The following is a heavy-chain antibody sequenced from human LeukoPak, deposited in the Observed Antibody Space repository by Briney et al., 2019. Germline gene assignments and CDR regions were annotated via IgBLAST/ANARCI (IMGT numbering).Heavy chain of an antibody. Sequence: GGSLRPSCAASGFSFSNHWMSWVRQSPGKGLEWVANIKQDGSEKYYVDSVRGRFTISRDNAKNSLHLQMNSLTPEDTAVYYCVRAVTMTLVVNWHYFDYWGQGSLVTVSS. D-gene: IGHD4-17*01. CDR2: IKQDGSEK. CDR3: VRAVTMTLVVNWHYFDY. CDR1: GFSFSNHW. J-gene: IGHJ4*02. V-gene: IGHV3-7*01.